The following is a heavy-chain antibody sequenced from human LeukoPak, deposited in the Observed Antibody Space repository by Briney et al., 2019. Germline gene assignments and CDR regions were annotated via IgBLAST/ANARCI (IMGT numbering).Heavy chain of an antibody. CDR3: ARDKDYYDSTAYTPFDY. Sequence: GGSLRLSCEASGFAFNTYTMNWVRQAPGKGLEWVSTISDATSFIYYADSVKGRFTISRDNAKNSLYLEMNSLRAEDTAVYFCARDKDYYDSTAYTPFDYWGQGTLVTVSS. V-gene: IGHV3-21*01. J-gene: IGHJ4*02. CDR1: GFAFNTYT. D-gene: IGHD3-22*01. CDR2: ISDATSFI.